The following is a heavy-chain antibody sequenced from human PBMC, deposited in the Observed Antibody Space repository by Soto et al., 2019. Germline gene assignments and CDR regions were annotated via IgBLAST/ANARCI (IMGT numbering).Heavy chain of an antibody. CDR2: IYPGDSNI. Sequence: PXDSLNISFKGSGYSFSSHWIGLVRQMPGKGLEWMGIIYPGDSNIRYSPSFEGQIDMSADRSINTAYLRLSSLKASDTATYYCARHLDEYSSASGFDYWGQGTLVTVSS. CDR1: GYSFSSHW. D-gene: IGHD6-6*01. CDR3: ARHLDEYSSASGFDY. J-gene: IGHJ4*02. V-gene: IGHV5-51*01.